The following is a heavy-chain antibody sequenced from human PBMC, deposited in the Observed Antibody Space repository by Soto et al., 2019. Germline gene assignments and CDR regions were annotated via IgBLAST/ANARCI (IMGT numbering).Heavy chain of an antibody. D-gene: IGHD3-16*01. CDR3: ARLCKGLGKLYSGTCL. J-gene: IGHJ4*02. CDR1: GYSFSSYW. Sequence: GESLKISCKGSGYSFSSYWIGWVRQMPGKGLEWMGIIYPGDSDTIYSPSFQGQVTISADKSISTAYVQWSSLKASDTAMYYCARLCKGLGKLYSGTCLWGQGTLVTVSS. V-gene: IGHV5-51*01. CDR2: IYPGDSDT.